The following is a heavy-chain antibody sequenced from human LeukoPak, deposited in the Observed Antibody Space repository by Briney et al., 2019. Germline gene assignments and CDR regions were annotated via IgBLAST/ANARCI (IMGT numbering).Heavy chain of an antibody. D-gene: IGHD5-18*01. CDR1: GFTFSSYA. J-gene: IGHJ4*02. Sequence: GGSLRLSCAASGFTFSSYAMSWVRQGPGKGLEWVSAITGSGGNTYYADSVRGRFTISRDNSKNTLFPQLDSLRAEDTAVYYCAKEDPAVILGIDYWGQGALVIVSS. V-gene: IGHV3-23*01. CDR2: ITGSGGNT. CDR3: AKEDPAVILGIDY.